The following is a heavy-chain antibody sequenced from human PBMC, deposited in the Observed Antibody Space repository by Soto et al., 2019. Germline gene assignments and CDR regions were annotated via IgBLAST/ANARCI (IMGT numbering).Heavy chain of an antibody. Sequence: PGGSLRLSCSASGFTVSSTYMSWVRQAPGKGLVWVSRINSDGSSTSHADSVKGRFTISRDNAKNTLYLQMSSLRAEDTAVYYCERDKYLPDDVVDVWGRGTVVTVSS. D-gene: IGHD2-2*01. CDR1: GFTVSSTY. V-gene: IGHV3-74*01. CDR2: INSDGSST. CDR3: ERDKYLPDDVVDV. J-gene: IGHJ3*01.